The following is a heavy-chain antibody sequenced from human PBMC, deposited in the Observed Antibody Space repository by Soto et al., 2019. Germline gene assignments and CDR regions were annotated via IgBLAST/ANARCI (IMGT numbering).Heavy chain of an antibody. V-gene: IGHV1-69*13. CDR2: IIPIFGTA. J-gene: IGHJ6*02. D-gene: IGHD6-25*01. CDR3: ARVETAGGFIYWYYGMDV. Sequence: SVKVSCKASGGTFSSYAISWVRQAPGQGLEWMGGIIPIFGTANYAQKFQGRVTITADESTSTAYMELSSLRSEDTAVYYCARVETAGGFIYWYYGMDVWGQGTTVTVSS. CDR1: GGTFSSYA.